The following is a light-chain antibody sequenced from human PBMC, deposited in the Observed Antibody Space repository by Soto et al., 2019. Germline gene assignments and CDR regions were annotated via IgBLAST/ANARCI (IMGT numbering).Light chain of an antibody. CDR3: QQYNSWPLT. CDR1: QSISSS. CDR2: DIF. Sequence: EIVLTHSPRIFSPSPGGGACLXSVASQSISSSFLAWYQQKPGQAPRLVIYDIFTRATGVPTRISGSGSGTEFTLTISSLQSEDFAVYYCQQYNSWPLTFGGGTKVDNK. V-gene: IGKV3D-15*01. J-gene: IGKJ4*01.